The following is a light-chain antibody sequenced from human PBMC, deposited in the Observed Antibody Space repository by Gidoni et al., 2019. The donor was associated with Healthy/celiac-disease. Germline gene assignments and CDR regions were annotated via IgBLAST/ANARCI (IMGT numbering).Light chain of an antibody. CDR1: KLGDKY. CDR3: QAWDSSTVV. Sequence: SYELTQPPSVSVSPGQTASITCSGDKLGDKYACWYQQKPGQSPVLVIYQDSKRPSGIPERFSGSTSGTTATLTISGTQAMDEADYYFQAWDSSTVVFGGGTKLTVL. J-gene: IGLJ2*01. CDR2: QDS. V-gene: IGLV3-1*01.